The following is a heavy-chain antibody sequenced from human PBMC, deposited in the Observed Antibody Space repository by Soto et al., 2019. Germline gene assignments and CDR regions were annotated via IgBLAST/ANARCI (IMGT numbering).Heavy chain of an antibody. D-gene: IGHD2-21*01. Sequence: EVQLVESGGGLVQPGGSLRLSWAASGFTFSSNWMHWVRRVPGRGLVWVSRINSDGSETNYEDSVEGRFTNSRDNAKNTLYLHMHSLRAEDTAVYYCARDGEGFWGQGTLVIVSS. CDR2: INSDGSET. CDR3: ARDGEGF. V-gene: IGHV3-74*01. CDR1: GFTFSSNW. J-gene: IGHJ4*02.